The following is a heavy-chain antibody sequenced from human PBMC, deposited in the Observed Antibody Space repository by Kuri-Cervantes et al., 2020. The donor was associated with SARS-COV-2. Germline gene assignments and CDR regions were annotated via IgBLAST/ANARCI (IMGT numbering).Heavy chain of an antibody. V-gene: IGHV1-69*04. CDR2: IIPILGTA. Sequence: SVKVSCKASGGTFSSYAISWVRQAPGQGLEWMGRIIPILGTANYAQKFQGRVTITADKSTSTAYMGLSSLRSEDTAVYYCAAWGFPIVGATGPDAFDIWGQGTMVTVS. D-gene: IGHD1-26*01. J-gene: IGHJ3*02. CDR3: AAWGFPIVGATGPDAFDI. CDR1: GGTFSSYA.